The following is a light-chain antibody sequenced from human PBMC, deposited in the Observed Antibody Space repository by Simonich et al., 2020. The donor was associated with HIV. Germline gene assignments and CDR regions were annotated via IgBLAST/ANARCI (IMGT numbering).Light chain of an antibody. Sequence: DIQMTQSPFSLSASVGDRVTITCRASQYITKYLNWYQQKPGKAPELLIYAASNLQSGVPSRFSGSGSGTDFTLTISSLQPDDFATYYCQQYNSNSPYTFGQGTKLEIK. CDR3: QQYNSNSPYT. J-gene: IGKJ2*01. V-gene: IGKV1-39*01. CDR2: AAS. CDR1: QYITKY.